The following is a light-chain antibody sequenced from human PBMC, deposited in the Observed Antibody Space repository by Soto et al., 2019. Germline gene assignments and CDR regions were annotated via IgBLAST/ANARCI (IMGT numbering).Light chain of an antibody. Sequence: DIQLTQSPSFLSASVGDRVTITCRASQDTTSYFAWYQQKPGKAPKLLIYDASTLQSGVPSRFSGSVSGTEFTLTISNLLAEDFATYYCQQLNYYPLTFGPGTTLDI. V-gene: IGKV1-9*01. CDR2: DAS. CDR1: QDTTSY. J-gene: IGKJ3*01. CDR3: QQLNYYPLT.